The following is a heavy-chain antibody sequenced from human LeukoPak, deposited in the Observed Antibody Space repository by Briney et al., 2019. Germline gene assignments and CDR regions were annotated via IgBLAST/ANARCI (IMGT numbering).Heavy chain of an antibody. CDR1: GGSISSYY. Sequence: SETLSLTCTVSGGSISSYYWSWIRQPPGKGLEWIGYIYYSRTTNSNPSLKSRVTISVDTSKNQFSLKLSSVTAADTAVYYCARGSIAAAEGAHWFDPWGQGTPVSVSS. V-gene: IGHV4-59*01. CDR2: IYYSRTT. J-gene: IGHJ5*02. D-gene: IGHD6-13*01. CDR3: ARGSIAAAEGAHWFDP.